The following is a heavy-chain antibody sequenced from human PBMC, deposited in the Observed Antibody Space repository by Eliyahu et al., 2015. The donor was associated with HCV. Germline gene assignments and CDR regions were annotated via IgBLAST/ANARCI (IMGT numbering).Heavy chain of an antibody. V-gene: IGHV6-1*01. CDR3: ARDPGRNYPPDY. D-gene: IGHD1-7*01. Sequence: PSRGLEWLGRTYYXSKWYNDYAVSVKSRITINPDTSKNQFSLQLNSVTPEDTAVYYCARDPGRNYPPDYWGQGTLVTVSS. CDR2: TYYXSKWYN. J-gene: IGHJ4*02.